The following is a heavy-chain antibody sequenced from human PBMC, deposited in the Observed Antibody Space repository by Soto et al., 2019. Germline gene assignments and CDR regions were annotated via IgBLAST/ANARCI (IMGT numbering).Heavy chain of an antibody. Sequence: SETLSLTCTVSGVSINSGDNFWSWIRQPPGKGLEWMGYIYYTGSTYYNPSLNRHITMSVDMSKNQFSLRLTSVTAADTALYFCARAEFNSVWFPFDSWSQGAPVTV. CDR1: GVSINSGDNF. D-gene: IGHD6-19*01. V-gene: IGHV4-30-4*01. CDR3: ARAEFNSVWFPFDS. CDR2: IYYTGST. J-gene: IGHJ4*02.